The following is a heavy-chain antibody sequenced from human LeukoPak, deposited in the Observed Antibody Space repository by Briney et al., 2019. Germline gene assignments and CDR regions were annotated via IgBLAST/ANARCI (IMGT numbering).Heavy chain of an antibody. CDR3: SRGSGWLSVY. D-gene: IGHD6-19*01. J-gene: IGHJ4*02. CDR2: ISGGTT. V-gene: IGHV3-49*05. CDR1: GFTFGDYL. Sequence: KPGGSLRLSCTASGFTFGDYLMSWFRQAPGKGLEWIGFISGGTTEYAASVKGRFTISRDDSTSIAYLQMNSLTTEDTAVYYCSRGSGWLSVYWGQGILVTVSS.